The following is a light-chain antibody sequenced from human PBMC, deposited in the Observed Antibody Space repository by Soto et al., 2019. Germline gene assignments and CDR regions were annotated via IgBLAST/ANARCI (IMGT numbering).Light chain of an antibody. CDR1: QSVSRSY. V-gene: IGKV3-20*01. J-gene: IGKJ2*01. CDR3: QQYGISPPYT. Sequence: EIVLTQSPGTLSLSPGERATLSCRASQSVSRSYLAWYQQKPGQAPRLLIYGASSRATGVPDRFSASGSGTDFSLTISRLEPEDFAMYYCQQYGISPPYTFGQGTKLEIK. CDR2: GAS.